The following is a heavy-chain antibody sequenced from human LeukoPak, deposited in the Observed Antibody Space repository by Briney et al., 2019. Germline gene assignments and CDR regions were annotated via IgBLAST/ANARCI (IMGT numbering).Heavy chain of an antibody. J-gene: IGHJ4*02. CDR1: GFTFSSYS. V-gene: IGHV3-21*01. CDR3: ARGSDYGDYFDY. CDR2: ISSSSSYI. D-gene: IGHD4-17*01. Sequence: TGGSLRLSCAASGFTFSSYSMNWVRQAPGKGLEWVSSISSSSSYIYYADSVKGRFTISRDNAKNSLYLQMSSLRAEDTAVYYCARGSDYGDYFDYWGQGTLVTVSS.